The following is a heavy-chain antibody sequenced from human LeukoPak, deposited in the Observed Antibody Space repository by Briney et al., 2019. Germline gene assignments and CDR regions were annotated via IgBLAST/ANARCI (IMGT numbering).Heavy chain of an antibody. J-gene: IGHJ4*02. D-gene: IGHD3-9*01. Sequence: PSETLSLTCAVYGGSFSGYYWSWLRQPPGKGLEWIGEINHSGSTNFNPSLKSRVTISVDTSKNQFSLKLSSVTAADTAVYYCARGLSYFDWLSKPRYYFDYWGQGTLVTVSS. CDR1: GGSFSGYY. V-gene: IGHV4-34*01. CDR2: INHSGST. CDR3: ARGLSYFDWLSKPRYYFDY.